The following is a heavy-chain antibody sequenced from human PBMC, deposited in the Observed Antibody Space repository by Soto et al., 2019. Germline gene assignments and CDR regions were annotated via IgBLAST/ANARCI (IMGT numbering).Heavy chain of an antibody. CDR2: INAHSGGT. D-gene: IGHD6-6*01. CDR1: GFSFTGYY. CDR3: AKDLTRQLAYWLDP. V-gene: IGHV1-2*02. J-gene: IGHJ5*02. Sequence: ASVKVSCKASGFSFTGYYIHWLRQAPGQGLEWMGWINAHSGGTEYAQKFQGRVTLTRDTSIATAYLTLTSLTSDDTALYYCAKDLTRQLAYWLDPWGPGTHATV.